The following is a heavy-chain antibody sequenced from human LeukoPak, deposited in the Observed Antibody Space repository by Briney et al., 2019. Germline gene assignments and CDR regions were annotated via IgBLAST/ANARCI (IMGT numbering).Heavy chain of an antibody. V-gene: IGHV4-59*12. CDR2: IYDSGST. CDR1: GGSISSYC. Sequence: PSETLSLTCTVSGGSISSYCWSWIRQPPGKGLEWIGYIYDSGSTNYNPSLKSRVTISIDKSKNQFSLKLSSVTAADTAVYYCARADYYDSSGYYYWGQGTLVTVSS. D-gene: IGHD3-22*01. CDR3: ARADYYDSSGYYY. J-gene: IGHJ4*02.